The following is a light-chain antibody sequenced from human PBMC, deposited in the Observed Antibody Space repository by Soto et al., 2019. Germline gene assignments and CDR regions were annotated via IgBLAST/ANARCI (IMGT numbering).Light chain of an antibody. CDR3: QQYYSYPFIT. Sequence: DIRMTQSPSTLSASVGDRVTITCRASQSISSWLAWYQQKPGKAPKLLIFDASSLESGVPSRFSGSGSGTDFTLTISCLQSEDFATYYCQQYYSYPFITFGQGTRLEIK. J-gene: IGKJ5*01. CDR1: QSISSW. V-gene: IGKV1-5*01. CDR2: DAS.